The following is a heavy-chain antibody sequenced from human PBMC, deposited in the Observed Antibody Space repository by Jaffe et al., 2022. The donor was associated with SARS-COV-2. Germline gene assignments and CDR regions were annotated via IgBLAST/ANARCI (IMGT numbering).Heavy chain of an antibody. CDR3: ARDRLGGLITIFGVDLPVDNWFDP. J-gene: IGHJ5*02. D-gene: IGHD3-3*01. CDR2: INPNSGGT. Sequence: QVQLVQSGAEVKKPGASVKVSCKASGYTFTGYYMHWVRQAPGQGLEWMGRINPNSGGTNYAQKFQGRVTMTRDTSISTAYMELSRLRSDDTAVYYCARDRLGGLITIFGVDLPVDNWFDPWGQGTLVTVSS. V-gene: IGHV1-2*06. CDR1: GYTFTGYY.